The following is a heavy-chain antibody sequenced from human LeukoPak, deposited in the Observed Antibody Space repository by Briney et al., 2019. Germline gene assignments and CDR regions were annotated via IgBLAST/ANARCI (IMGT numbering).Heavy chain of an antibody. CDR3: VKDLREGYSGLFDY. J-gene: IGHJ4*02. Sequence: QSGASLRLSCSASGFTFTNSAMHWVRQAPGKGLEYVSCISSHGGSTYYADSVRGRFTISRDNSKNTLYLQMSSLRAEDTSVYYCVKDLREGYSGLFDYWGQGTLVTVSS. D-gene: IGHD5-24*01. CDR2: ISSHGGST. V-gene: IGHV3-64D*06. CDR1: GFTFTNSA.